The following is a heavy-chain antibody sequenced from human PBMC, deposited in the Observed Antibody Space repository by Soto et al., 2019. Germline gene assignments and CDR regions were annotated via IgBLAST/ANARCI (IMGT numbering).Heavy chain of an antibody. D-gene: IGHD6-19*01. CDR1: GGTFSSYA. CDR2: IIPIFGTA. Sequence: VASVKVSCKASGGTFSSYAISWVRQAPGQGLEWMGGIIPIFGTANYAQKFQGRVTITADKSTSTAYMELSSLRSEDTAVYYCASSSVADAYFDYWGQGTLVTVSS. J-gene: IGHJ4*02. CDR3: ASSSVADAYFDY. V-gene: IGHV1-69*06.